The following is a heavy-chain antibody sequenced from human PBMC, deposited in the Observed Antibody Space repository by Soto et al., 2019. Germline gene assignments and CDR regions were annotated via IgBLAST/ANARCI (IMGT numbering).Heavy chain of an antibody. D-gene: IGHD3-22*01. CDR3: VKETYYYDVSSYYPLGS. Sequence: GGSLRLSCAASGFTFDDYNMHWVRQAPGKGLEWVSLISRDGTNTNYAESVKGRFTISRDNSKNSLYLQMNSLRTEDTALYYCVKETYYYDVSSYYPLGSWGQGTLVTVSS. CDR2: ISRDGTNT. CDR1: GFTFDDYN. V-gene: IGHV3-43*01. J-gene: IGHJ5*02.